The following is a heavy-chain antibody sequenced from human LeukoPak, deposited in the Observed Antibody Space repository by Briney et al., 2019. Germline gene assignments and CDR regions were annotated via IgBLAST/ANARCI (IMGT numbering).Heavy chain of an antibody. CDR1: GGSISSYY. Sequence: SETLSLTCTVSGGSISSYYWSWIRQPPGKGLEWIGYIYYSGNTNYNPSLKSRVTISVDTSKNQFSLKLSSVTAADTAVYYCARDVEVRGKLDYWGQGTLVTVSS. J-gene: IGHJ4*02. D-gene: IGHD3-10*01. V-gene: IGHV4-59*01. CDR3: ARDVEVRGKLDY. CDR2: IYYSGNT.